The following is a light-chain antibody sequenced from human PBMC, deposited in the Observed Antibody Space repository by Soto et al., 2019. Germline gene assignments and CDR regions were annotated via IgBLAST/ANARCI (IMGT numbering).Light chain of an antibody. Sequence: ETVMTQSPVTLSVSPGDTATLSCRASQRVSNHFAWYQQKPGQAPRLLIYAASTRAAGVPVRFSGSGSETELTLTIRSLQSEDFALYYCPQYNNSQWTVGQGTKVDIK. CDR1: QRVSNH. CDR3: PQYNNSQWT. J-gene: IGKJ1*01. CDR2: AAS. V-gene: IGKV3-15*01.